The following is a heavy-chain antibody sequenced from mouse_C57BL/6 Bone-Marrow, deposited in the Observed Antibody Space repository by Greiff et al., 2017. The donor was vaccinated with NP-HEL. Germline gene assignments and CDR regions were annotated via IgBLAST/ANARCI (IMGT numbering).Heavy chain of an antibody. CDR2: IYPRSGNT. Sequence: QVQLQQPGAELVKPGASVKLSCKASGYTFTSYGISWVKQRTGQGLEWIGEIYPRSGNTYYNEKFKGKATLTADKSSSTAYMELRSLTSEDSAVYFCARRQDYYGSSYWYFDVWGTGTTVTVSS. D-gene: IGHD1-1*01. CDR3: ARRQDYYGSSYWYFDV. V-gene: IGHV1-81*01. J-gene: IGHJ1*03. CDR1: GYTFTSYG.